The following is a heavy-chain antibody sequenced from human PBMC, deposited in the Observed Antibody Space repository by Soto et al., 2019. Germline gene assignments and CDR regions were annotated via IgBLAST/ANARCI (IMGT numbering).Heavy chain of an antibody. Sequence: QVQLVQSGAEVKKPGASVKVSCKASGYTFTTFGISWVRQAPGQGLEWMGWISAYNGYTNYAQKLQGRVTMTTDTSTRTAYMELRSLRSDDTAVYYCARDPTIFGVVQNYGMDVWGQGTTVTVSS. D-gene: IGHD3-3*01. CDR1: GYTFTTFG. CDR3: ARDPTIFGVVQNYGMDV. V-gene: IGHV1-18*01. J-gene: IGHJ6*02. CDR2: ISAYNGYT.